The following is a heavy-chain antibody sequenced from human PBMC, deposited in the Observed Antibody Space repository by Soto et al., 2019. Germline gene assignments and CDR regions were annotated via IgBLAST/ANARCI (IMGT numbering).Heavy chain of an antibody. CDR2: ISAYNGNT. D-gene: IGHD3-22*01. J-gene: IGHJ4*02. CDR3: ARDDSSGYGVY. Sequence: ASVKVSCKASGGTFGIYAITWVRQAPGQGLEWMGWISAYNGNTNYAQKLQGRVTMTTDTSTSTAYMELRSLRSDDTAVYYCARDDSSGYGVYWGQGTLVTVSS. V-gene: IGHV1-18*01. CDR1: GGTFGIYA.